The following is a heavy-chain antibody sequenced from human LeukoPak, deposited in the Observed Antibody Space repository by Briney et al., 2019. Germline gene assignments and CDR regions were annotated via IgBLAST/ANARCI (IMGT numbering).Heavy chain of an antibody. CDR1: GFTVSTNY. V-gene: IGHV3-48*01. CDR2: ISSSSSTI. CDR3: AKDRACSSTSCPFDY. J-gene: IGHJ4*02. D-gene: IGHD2-2*01. Sequence: GGSLRLSCAASGFTVSTNYMSWVRQAPGKGLEWVSYISSSSSTIYYADSVKGRFTISRDNSKNTLYLQMNSLRAEDTAVYYCAKDRACSSTSCPFDYWGQGTLVTVSS.